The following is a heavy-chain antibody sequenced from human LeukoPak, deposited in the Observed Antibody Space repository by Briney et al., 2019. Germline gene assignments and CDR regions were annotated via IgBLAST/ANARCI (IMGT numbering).Heavy chain of an antibody. CDR1: GYTFTSYY. Sequence: GASVKVSCKASGYTFTSYYMHWVRQAPGQGLEWMGIINPSGGSTSYAQKFQGRVTMTRDMSTSTVYMELSSLRSEDTAVYYCATVPIMVRGVSNWFDPWGQGTLVTVSS. CDR2: INPSGGST. J-gene: IGHJ5*02. CDR3: ATVPIMVRGVSNWFDP. D-gene: IGHD3-10*01. V-gene: IGHV1-46*01.